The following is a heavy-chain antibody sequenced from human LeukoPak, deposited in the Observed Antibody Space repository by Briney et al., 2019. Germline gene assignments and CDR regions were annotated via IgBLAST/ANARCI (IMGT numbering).Heavy chain of an antibody. CDR3: ARDNPYFTSYCSGGSCSR. J-gene: IGHJ4*02. CDR1: GYTFTSYY. CDR2: INQSGCRT. V-gene: IGHV1-46*03. D-gene: IGHD2-15*01. Sequence: ASVKVSCKASGYTFTSYYMHWVRQAPGQGLEGRGMINQSGCRTRYVQKFQGRVTMTRDMSTRQEYMELGSLRSEATAVYYCARDNPYFTSYCSGGSCSRWGQGTLVTVSS.